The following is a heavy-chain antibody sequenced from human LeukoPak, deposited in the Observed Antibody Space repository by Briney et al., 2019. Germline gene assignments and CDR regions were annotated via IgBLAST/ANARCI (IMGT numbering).Heavy chain of an antibody. CDR1: GYSFTSYW. D-gene: IGHD3-22*01. CDR3: ARRRPLSYYYDSSGYYPGWFDY. J-gene: IGHJ4*02. CDR2: IYPGDSDT. V-gene: IGHV5-51*01. Sequence: GESLQISCKGSGYSFTSYWIGWVRQLPGKGLEWMGIIYPGDSDTRYSPSFQGQVTISADKSISTAYLQWSSLKASDTAMYYCARRRPLSYYYDSSGYYPGWFDYWGQRTLVTVSS.